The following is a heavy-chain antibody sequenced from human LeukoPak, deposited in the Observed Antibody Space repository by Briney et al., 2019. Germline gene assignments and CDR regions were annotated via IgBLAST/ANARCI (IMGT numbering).Heavy chain of an antibody. Sequence: GGSLRLSYAASGFTVNSNSMSWVRQATGKGLECVAAIYSGDSTYYPDSVKGRFSISRDNSKNTLYLQMSSLRAEDTAIYYCVGRPYYYYGMDVWGQGTTVTVSS. CDR2: IYSGDST. CDR1: GFTVNSNS. V-gene: IGHV3-53*01. J-gene: IGHJ6*02. CDR3: VGRPYYYYGMDV.